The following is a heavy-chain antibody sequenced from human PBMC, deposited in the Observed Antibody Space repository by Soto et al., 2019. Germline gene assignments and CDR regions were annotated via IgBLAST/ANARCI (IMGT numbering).Heavy chain of an antibody. V-gene: IGHV3-33*01. CDR1: GFRFSDHG. J-gene: IGHJ4*02. CDR3: ARGAGQQVGDY. D-gene: IGHD6-13*01. CDR2: RYSDGRNI. Sequence: QVQLVESGGGVVQPGSSLRLSCAASGFRFSDHGMHWFRPAPGPGLVWVAIRYSDGRNIYYAASVKGRFTISRDDSKNTSERQRNSLRGEDTAVDYCARGAGQQVGDYWGQGTLVTVSS.